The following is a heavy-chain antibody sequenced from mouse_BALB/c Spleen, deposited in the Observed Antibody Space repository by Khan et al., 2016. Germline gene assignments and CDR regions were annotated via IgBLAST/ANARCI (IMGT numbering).Heavy chain of an antibody. Sequence: EVQLQESGPGLVKPSQSLSLTCTVTGYSITSDYAWSWIRQFPGNKLEWMGYIFYSGSTTYNPSLKSRISITRDTSKNQIFLQLNSVTTEDTATYYCARGDWYFDVWGAGTTVTVSS. CDR3: ARGDWYFDV. CDR1: GYSITSDYA. CDR2: IFYSGST. J-gene: IGHJ1*01. V-gene: IGHV3-2*02.